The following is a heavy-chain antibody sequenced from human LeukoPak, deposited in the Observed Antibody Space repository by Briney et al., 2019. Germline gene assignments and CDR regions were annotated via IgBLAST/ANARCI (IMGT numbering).Heavy chain of an antibody. J-gene: IGHJ6*03. D-gene: IGHD6-13*01. V-gene: IGHV3-30*02. CDR3: AKLGAAAGTPYSYYYMDV. CDR1: GFTFSSYG. CDR2: IRYDGSNK. Sequence: GGSLRLSCAASGFTFSSYGMHWVRQAPGKGLEWVAFIRYDGSNKYYADSVKGRFTISRDNSKNTLYLQTNSLRAEDTAVYYCAKLGAAAGTPYSYYYMDVGGKGTTVTVSS.